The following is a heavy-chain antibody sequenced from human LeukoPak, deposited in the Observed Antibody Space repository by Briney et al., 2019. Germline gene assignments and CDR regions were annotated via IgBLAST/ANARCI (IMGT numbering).Heavy chain of an antibody. CDR3: ARGPYDSGSPLLNWFDP. J-gene: IGHJ5*02. CDR2: ISYDGSNK. D-gene: IGHD3-10*01. V-gene: IGHV3-30-3*01. CDR1: GFTFSSYA. Sequence: GGSLRLSCAASGFTFSSYAMHWVRQAPGKGLEWVAVISYDGSNKYYADSVKGRFTISRDNSKNTLYLQMNSLRAEDTAVYYCARGPYDSGSPLLNWFDPWGQGTLVTVSS.